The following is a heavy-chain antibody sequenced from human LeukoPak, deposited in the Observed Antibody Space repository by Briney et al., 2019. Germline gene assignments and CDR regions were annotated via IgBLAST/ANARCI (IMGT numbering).Heavy chain of an antibody. V-gene: IGHV4-59*01. D-gene: IGHD6-19*01. CDR2: IYYSGTT. CDR1: GGSISNYY. Sequence: SETLSLTCTVSGGSISNYYWNWIRQPPGKGLELIGYIYYSGTTNYNPSLKSRVSMSVDTSKNQFSLKLSSVTAADTAVYYCARVVAGQWLVPDAFDIWGQGTMVTVSS. J-gene: IGHJ3*02. CDR3: ARVVAGQWLVPDAFDI.